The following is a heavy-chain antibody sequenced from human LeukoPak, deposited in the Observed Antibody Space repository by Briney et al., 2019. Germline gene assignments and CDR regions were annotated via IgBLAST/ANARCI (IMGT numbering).Heavy chain of an antibody. CDR3: AKDGESVDTAMVDYFDY. V-gene: IGHV3-23*01. CDR1: GFTFSSYA. J-gene: IGHJ4*02. Sequence: GGSLRLSCAASGFTFSSYAMSWVRQAPVKGLEWVSAISGSGGSTYYADSVKGRFTISRDNSKNTLYLQMNSLRAEDTAVYYCAKDGESVDTAMVDYFDYWGQGTLVTVSS. CDR2: ISGSGGST. D-gene: IGHD5-18*01.